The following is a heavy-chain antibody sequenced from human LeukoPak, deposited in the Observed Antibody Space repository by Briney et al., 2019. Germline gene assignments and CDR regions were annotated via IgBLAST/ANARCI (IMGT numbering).Heavy chain of an antibody. V-gene: IGHV1-2*02. D-gene: IGHD3-22*01. CDR2: INPNSGGT. Sequence: ASVKVSCKATGYTFTGYYMHWVRQAPGQGLEWMGWINPNSGGTNYAQKFQGRVTMTRDTSISTAYMELSRLRSDDTAVYYCARLATMIVVVDYWGQGTLVTVSS. CDR3: ARLATMIVVVDY. J-gene: IGHJ4*02. CDR1: GYTFTGYY.